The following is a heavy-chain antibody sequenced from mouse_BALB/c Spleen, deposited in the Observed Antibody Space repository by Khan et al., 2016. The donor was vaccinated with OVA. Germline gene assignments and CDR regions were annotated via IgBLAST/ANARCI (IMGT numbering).Heavy chain of an antibody. Sequence: EVQLQESGPSLVKPSQTLSLTCSVTCDSITSGFWNWIRKFPGNKFEYLGYITYSGNIYYNPSLKSRISITRDTSKSQYYLQLNSVTTEDTATYYCARSYGSWAMDYWGQGTSVTVSS. CDR2: ITYSGNI. J-gene: IGHJ4*01. D-gene: IGHD1-1*01. CDR1: CDSITSGF. V-gene: IGHV3-8*02. CDR3: ARSYGSWAMDY.